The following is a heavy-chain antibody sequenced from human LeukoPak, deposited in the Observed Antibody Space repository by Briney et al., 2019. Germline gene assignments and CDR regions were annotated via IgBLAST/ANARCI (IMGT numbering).Heavy chain of an antibody. Sequence: GGSLRLSCAASGFTFSSYAMHWVRQAPGKGLEWVAVISYDGSNKYYADSVKGRFTISRDISKNTLYLQMNSLRAEDTAVYYCASLTGWSQNYFDYWGQGTLVTVSS. CDR3: ASLTGWSQNYFDY. CDR2: ISYDGSNK. J-gene: IGHJ4*02. D-gene: IGHD7-27*01. CDR1: GFTFSSYA. V-gene: IGHV3-30-3*01.